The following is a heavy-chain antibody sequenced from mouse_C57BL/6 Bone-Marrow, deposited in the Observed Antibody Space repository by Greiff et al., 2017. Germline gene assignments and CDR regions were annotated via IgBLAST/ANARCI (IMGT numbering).Heavy chain of an antibody. J-gene: IGHJ4*01. D-gene: IGHD4-1*01. CDR2: INPNNGGT. CDR1: GYTFTDYN. Sequence: VQLQQSGPELVKPGASVKIPCKASGYTFTDYNMDWVKQSHGKSLEWIGDINPNNGGTIYNQKSKGKATLTVDKSSSTAYMELRSLTSEDTAVYYCARPLTGYYAMDYWGQGTSVTVSS. V-gene: IGHV1-18*01. CDR3: ARPLTGYYAMDY.